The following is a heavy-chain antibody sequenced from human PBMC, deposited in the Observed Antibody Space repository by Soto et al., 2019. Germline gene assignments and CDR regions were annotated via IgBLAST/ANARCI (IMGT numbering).Heavy chain of an antibody. J-gene: IGHJ4*02. CDR1: GFNFNTYA. D-gene: IGHD5-12*01. CDR2: ISSDGNNK. CDR3: VREPNGGNDYLLRWDY. V-gene: IGHV3-30-3*01. Sequence: QVQLVESGGGVVQPGRSLKLSCAASGFNFNTYAMHWVRQTPGKGLEWVAVISSDGNNKHYANSVEGRFTISRDNFKNTLYLQMNSLRPDDTAMYFCVREPNGGNDYLLRWDYWGQGALVTVSS.